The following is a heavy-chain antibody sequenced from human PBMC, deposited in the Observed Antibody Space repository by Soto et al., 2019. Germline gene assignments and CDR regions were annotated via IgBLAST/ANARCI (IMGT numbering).Heavy chain of an antibody. CDR1: GGTFSSYA. CDR2: IIPIFGTA. J-gene: IGHJ4*02. Sequence: QMQLVQSGAEVKKPGSSVKVSCKASGGTFSSYAISWVRQAPGQGLEWMGGIIPIFGTANYAQKFQGRVTITADESTSTAYMELSSLRSEDTAVYYCARQRATMVRGVIGYWGQGTLVTVSS. V-gene: IGHV1-69*01. CDR3: ARQRATMVRGVIGY. D-gene: IGHD3-10*01.